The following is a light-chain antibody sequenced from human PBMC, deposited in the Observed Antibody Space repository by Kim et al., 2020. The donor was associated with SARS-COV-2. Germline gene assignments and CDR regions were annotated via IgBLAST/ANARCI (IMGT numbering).Light chain of an antibody. J-gene: IGKJ4*01. Sequence: EIVLTQFPATLSLFPGERATLSCGASQSVNSNYLAWYQQKPGLAPRLLMYDASRRATGIPDRFSGSGSGTDFTLIISRLEPEDFGVYYCHQYGGSYPTFGGGTKVDIK. V-gene: IGKV3D-20*01. CDR3: HQYGGSYPT. CDR1: QSVNSNY. CDR2: DAS.